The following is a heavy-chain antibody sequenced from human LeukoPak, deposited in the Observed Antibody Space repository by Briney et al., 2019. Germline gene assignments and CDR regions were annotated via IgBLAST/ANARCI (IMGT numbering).Heavy chain of an antibody. D-gene: IGHD4-17*01. CDR3: AKDHTHLGQGGDYGF. J-gene: IGHJ2*01. CDR1: GFTFSSYA. Sequence: PGGSLRLSCAASGFTFSSYAMSWVRQAPGKGLEWVSAISGSGGSTYYADSVKGRFTISRDNSKNTLYLQMNSLGAEDTAVYYCAKDHTHLGQGGDYGFWGRGTLVTVSS. CDR2: ISGSGGST. V-gene: IGHV3-23*01.